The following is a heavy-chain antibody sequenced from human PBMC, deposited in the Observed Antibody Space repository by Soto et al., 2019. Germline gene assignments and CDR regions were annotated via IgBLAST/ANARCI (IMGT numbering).Heavy chain of an antibody. D-gene: IGHD6-19*01. Sequence: QVTLKESGPVLLKPTETLTLTCTVSGFSLSIAGMGVSWVRQPPGKALEWLAHIFSNDEKSYNTSLKSRLTIPKDPSRGKVVITITNMDPLDTAKYYCPRIPHRSGGEGFDYGGQATLFTVPS. V-gene: IGHV2-26*01. CDR2: IFSNDEK. J-gene: IGHJ4*02. CDR1: GFSLSIAGMG. CDR3: PRIPHRSGGEGFDY.